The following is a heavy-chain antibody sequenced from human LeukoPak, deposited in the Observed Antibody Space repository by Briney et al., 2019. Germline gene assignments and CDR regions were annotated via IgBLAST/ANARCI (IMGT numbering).Heavy chain of an antibody. CDR3: ARVGLNALEAFDI. D-gene: IGHD1-1*01. CDR2: INSGGTST. Sequence: AESLRLSCAASGFTFSNYAMSWVRPAPGKGLEWVSGINSGGTSTYYADSVKGRFTISRDNAKNKLYLQINSLRADDTAVYYCARVGLNALEAFDIWGEGTLVTVCS. V-gene: IGHV3-74*01. CDR1: GFTFSNYA. J-gene: IGHJ3*02.